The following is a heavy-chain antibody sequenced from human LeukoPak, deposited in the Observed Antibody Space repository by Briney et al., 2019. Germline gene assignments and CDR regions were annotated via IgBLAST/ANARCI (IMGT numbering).Heavy chain of an antibody. J-gene: IGHJ5*02. Sequence: ASVKVSCKASGYTFTGYYMHWVRQAPEQGLEWMGWINPNSGGTNYAQKFQGRVTMTRDTSISTAYMELSRLRSDDTAVYYCAREVLVTTRRPSWFDPWGQGTLVTVSS. D-gene: IGHD4-17*01. V-gene: IGHV1-2*02. CDR1: GYTFTGYY. CDR3: AREVLVTTRRPSWFDP. CDR2: INPNSGGT.